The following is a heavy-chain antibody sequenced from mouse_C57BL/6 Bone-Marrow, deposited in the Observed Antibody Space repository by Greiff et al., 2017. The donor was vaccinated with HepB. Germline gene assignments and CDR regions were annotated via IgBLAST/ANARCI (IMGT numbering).Heavy chain of an antibody. CDR3: VRQDTTVARGFDY. Sequence: DVKLVESGGGLVQPKGSLKLSCAASGFSFNTYAMNWVRQAPGKGLEWVARIRSKSNNYATYYADSVKDRFTISRDDSESMLYLQMNNLKTEDTAMYYCVRQDTTVARGFDYWGQGTTLTVSS. CDR2: IRSKSNNYAT. J-gene: IGHJ2*01. D-gene: IGHD1-1*01. V-gene: IGHV10-1*01. CDR1: GFSFNTYA.